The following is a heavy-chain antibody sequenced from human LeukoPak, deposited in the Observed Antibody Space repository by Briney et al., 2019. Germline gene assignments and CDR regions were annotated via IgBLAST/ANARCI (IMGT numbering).Heavy chain of an antibody. D-gene: IGHD3-9*01. CDR2: IIPIFGTA. CDR1: GGTFSSYA. CDR3: TRDSNYDLLTASAFDI. Sequence: SVKVSCKASGGTFSSYAISWVRQAPGQGLEWMGGIIPIFGTANYAQKFQGRVTITTDESTSTAYMELSSLRSEDTAVYYCTRDSNYDLLTASAFDIWGQGTMVTVSS. V-gene: IGHV1-69*05. J-gene: IGHJ3*02.